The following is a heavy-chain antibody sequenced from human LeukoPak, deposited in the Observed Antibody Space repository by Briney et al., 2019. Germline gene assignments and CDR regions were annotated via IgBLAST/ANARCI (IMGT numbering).Heavy chain of an antibody. CDR2: FDPEDGET. CDR3: ATDLRGSIWFGELLPFDY. CDR1: GYTLTELS. Sequence: ASVKVSCKVSGYTLTELSMHWVRQAPGKGLEWMGGFDPEDGETIYAQKFQGRVTMTEDTSTDTAYMELNSLRSEDTAVYYCATDLRGSIWFGELLPFDYWGQGTLVTVSS. D-gene: IGHD3-10*01. V-gene: IGHV1-24*01. J-gene: IGHJ4*02.